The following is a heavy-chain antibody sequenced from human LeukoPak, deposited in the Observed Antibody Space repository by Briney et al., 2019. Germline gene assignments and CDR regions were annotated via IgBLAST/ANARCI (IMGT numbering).Heavy chain of an antibody. J-gene: IGHJ4*02. CDR1: GGSISSYY. CDR3: ARVSRQLASYFDY. V-gene: IGHV4-59*01. Sequence: SETLSLTCTVSGGSISSYYWSWIRQPPGKGLEWIGYIYYGGSTNYNPSLKSRVTISVDTSKNQFSLKLSSVTAADTAVYYCARVSRQLASYFDYWGQGTLVTVSS. D-gene: IGHD6-13*01. CDR2: IYYGGST.